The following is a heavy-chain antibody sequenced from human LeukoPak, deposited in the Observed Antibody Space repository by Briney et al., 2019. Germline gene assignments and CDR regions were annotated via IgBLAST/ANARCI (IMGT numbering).Heavy chain of an antibody. CDR3: AREEQQSGDYFDY. J-gene: IGHJ4*02. Sequence: GVSLRLSCAASGFTVSSNYMSWVRQAPGKGLEWVPVIYSGGSTYYADSVKGRFTISRDNSKNTLYLQMNSLRAEDTAVYYCAREEQQSGDYFDYWGQGTLVTVSS. CDR2: IYSGGST. CDR1: GFTVSSNY. V-gene: IGHV3-53*01. D-gene: IGHD6-13*01.